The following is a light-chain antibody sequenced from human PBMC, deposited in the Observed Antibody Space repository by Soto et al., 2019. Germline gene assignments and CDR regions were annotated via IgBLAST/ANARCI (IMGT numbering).Light chain of an antibody. Sequence: EIVLTQSPGTLSLSPGERATLSCRASQSVSSSYLGWYQQTPGQARLLLIYGAASRATGITDRFCGGGSGTDFTLTISRLEPKDFAVYYCQLFGSSLRYTFGQGTKLEIK. CDR1: QSVSSSY. CDR3: QLFGSSLRYT. J-gene: IGKJ2*01. V-gene: IGKV3-20*01. CDR2: GAA.